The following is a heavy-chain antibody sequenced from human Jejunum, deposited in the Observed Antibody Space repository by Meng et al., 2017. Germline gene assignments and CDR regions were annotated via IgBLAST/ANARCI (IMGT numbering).Heavy chain of an antibody. Sequence: AGSLRLSCAASGFTFGSFWMTWVRQAPGKGLEWVANIGRDGSDIYCVDSVKGRFTISRDNTKNSLYLQMNNLRVEDTAMYYCTRDADWHNFDFWGQGTLVTVSS. D-gene: IGHD3-9*01. CDR1: GFTFGSFW. V-gene: IGHV3-7*01. J-gene: IGHJ4*02. CDR3: TRDADWHNFDF. CDR2: IGRDGSDI.